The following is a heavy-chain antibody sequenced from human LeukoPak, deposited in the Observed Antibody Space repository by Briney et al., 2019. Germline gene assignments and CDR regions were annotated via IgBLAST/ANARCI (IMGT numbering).Heavy chain of an antibody. CDR3: ARVMSGLLGY. J-gene: IGHJ4*02. D-gene: IGHD7-27*01. CDR2: IYYSGST. V-gene: IGHV4-39*07. Sequence: PSETLSLTCTVSGGSISSSSYYWGWIRQPPGKGLEWIGSIYYSGSTYYNPSLKSRVTISVDTSKNQFSLKLSSVTAADTAVYYCARVMSGLLGYWGQGTLVTVSS. CDR1: GGSISSSSYY.